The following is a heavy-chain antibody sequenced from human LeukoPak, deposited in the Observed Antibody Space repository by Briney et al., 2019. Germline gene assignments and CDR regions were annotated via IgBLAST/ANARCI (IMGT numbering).Heavy chain of an antibody. Sequence: PSLTLSLTCAVSGGSISSGGYSWSWIRQPPGKGLEWIGYIYHSGSTYYNPSLKSRVTISVDRSKNQFSLKLSSVTAADTAVYYCARETSVGGWFDPWGQGTLVTVSS. V-gene: IGHV4-30-2*01. J-gene: IGHJ5*02. CDR1: GGSISSGGYS. CDR3: ARETSVGGWFDP. D-gene: IGHD3-16*01. CDR2: IYHSGST.